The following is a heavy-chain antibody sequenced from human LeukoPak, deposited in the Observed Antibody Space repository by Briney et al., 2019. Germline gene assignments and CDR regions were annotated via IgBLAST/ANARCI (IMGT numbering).Heavy chain of an antibody. V-gene: IGHV1-2*02. Sequence: ASVKVSCKASGYTFTGYYMHWVRPAPGQGLEWMGWINPNSGGTNYAQKFQGRVTMTRDTSISTAYMELSRLRSDDTAVYYCARGITMIVVAPGGYWGQGTLVTVSS. CDR2: INPNSGGT. CDR1: GYTFTGYY. J-gene: IGHJ4*02. D-gene: IGHD3-22*01. CDR3: ARGITMIVVAPGGY.